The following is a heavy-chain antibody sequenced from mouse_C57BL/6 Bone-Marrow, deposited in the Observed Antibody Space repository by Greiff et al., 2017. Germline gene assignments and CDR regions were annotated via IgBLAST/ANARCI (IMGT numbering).Heavy chain of an antibody. Sequence: EVQLQESGEGLVKPGGSLKLSCAASGFTFSSYAMSWVRQTPEKRLEWVAYISSGGDYIYYADTVKGRFTISRDNARNTLYLQMSSLKSEDTAMYYCTRWRGLESFDYWGQGTTLTVSS. D-gene: IGHD2-10*02. J-gene: IGHJ2*01. CDR3: TRWRGLESFDY. CDR1: GFTFSSYA. CDR2: ISSGGDYI. V-gene: IGHV5-9-1*02.